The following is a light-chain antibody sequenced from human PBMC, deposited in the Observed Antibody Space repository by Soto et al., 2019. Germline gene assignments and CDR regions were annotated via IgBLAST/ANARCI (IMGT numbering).Light chain of an antibody. CDR3: QQSYSTPRT. J-gene: IGKJ1*01. CDR2: AAS. CDR1: QIISSY. V-gene: IGKV1-39*01. Sequence: EIQITQSPSSLSASVGDRVTITCRASQIISSYLNWYQQKPGKAPKLLIYAASSLQSGVPSRFSGSGSGTDFTLTISSLQPEDFATYYCQQSYSTPRTFGQGTKVDI.